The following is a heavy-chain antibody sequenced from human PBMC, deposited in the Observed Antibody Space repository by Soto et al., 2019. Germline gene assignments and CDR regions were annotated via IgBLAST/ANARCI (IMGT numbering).Heavy chain of an antibody. CDR3: ARDLWGYCGTDCYPLDV. D-gene: IGHD2-21*02. Sequence: SETLSLTCSVSGGSISSYYWSWTRQPPGKGLEWIGYIYYSGRTSYNPSFKSRVTISVDTSKNQFSLKLNSVTAADTAVYYCARDLWGYCGTDCYPLDVWGQGTTVTVS. V-gene: IGHV4-59*01. CDR1: GGSISSYY. J-gene: IGHJ6*02. CDR2: IYYSGRT.